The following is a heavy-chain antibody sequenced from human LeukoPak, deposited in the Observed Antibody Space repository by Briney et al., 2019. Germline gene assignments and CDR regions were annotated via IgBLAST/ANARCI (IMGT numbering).Heavy chain of an antibody. J-gene: IGHJ3*02. CDR1: GGTFSSYS. Sequence: GSSVKVSCKASGGTFSSYSISWVRQAPGQGLEWMGWINSNSGGTNYAQKFQGRVTMTRDTSISTAYMDLSRLTSDDTAVYYCARAGLWDYSDTSGYHNAAFDIWGQGTMVTVSS. CDR3: ARAGLWDYSDTSGYHNAAFDI. D-gene: IGHD3-22*01. CDR2: INSNSGGT. V-gene: IGHV1-2*02.